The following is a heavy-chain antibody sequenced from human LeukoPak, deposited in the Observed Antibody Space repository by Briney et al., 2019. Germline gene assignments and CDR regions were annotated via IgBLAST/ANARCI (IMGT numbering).Heavy chain of an antibody. CDR1: GFSFSSYW. Sequence: GGSLRLSCEGSGFSFSSYWMTWVRQSPGKGPEWVANIKQDESERYTVDSVKGRFTISRDNAKNSVYLHMNSLRAEDTALYYCARLSAYYYGSFFYYYMDVWGKGTTVTVS. D-gene: IGHD3-10*01. V-gene: IGHV3-7*01. CDR2: IKQDESER. J-gene: IGHJ6*03. CDR3: ARLSAYYYGSFFYYYMDV.